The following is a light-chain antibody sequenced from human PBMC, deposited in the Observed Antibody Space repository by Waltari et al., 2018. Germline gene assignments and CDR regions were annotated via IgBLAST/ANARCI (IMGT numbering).Light chain of an antibody. CDR2: YHT. CDR1: SSNIGSGY. Sequence: QSVLTQPPSVSATPGQKVTISCSGSSSNIGSGYVSWYQQLPGTAPKLLIYYHTERHSGIPDRFAGSKSGTSATLDISGLQTGDEADYYCGTWDTNLRAGVFGGGTKLTVL. J-gene: IGLJ2*01. V-gene: IGLV1-51*01. CDR3: GTWDTNLRAGV.